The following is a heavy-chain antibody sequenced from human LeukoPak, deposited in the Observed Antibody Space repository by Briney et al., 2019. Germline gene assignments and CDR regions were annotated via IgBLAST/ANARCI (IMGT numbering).Heavy chain of an antibody. CDR2: ISAYNGNT. Sequence: GASVKVSCKASGYTFTSYGISWARQAPGQGLEWMGWISAYNGNTNYAQKLQGRVTMTTDTSTSTACMELRSLRSDDTAVYYCARDGHYYYYYMDVWGKGTTVTISS. CDR1: GYTFTSYG. V-gene: IGHV1-18*01. J-gene: IGHJ6*03. CDR3: ARDGHYYYYYMDV.